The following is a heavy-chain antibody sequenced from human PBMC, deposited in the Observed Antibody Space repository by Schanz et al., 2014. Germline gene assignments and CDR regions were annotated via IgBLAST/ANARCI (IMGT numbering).Heavy chain of an antibody. D-gene: IGHD3-16*01. CDR3: ARHSAGRYAYFYYGMDV. Sequence: QVQLVESGGGLVKPGGSLRLSCAASRFIFSDYYMSWIRQAPGKGLEWVSYISSSGTTIYYSDSVKGRFTISRDNAKNSLYLQMNSLKAENTAVYYCARHSAGRYAYFYYGMDVWGQGTTVTVSS. CDR2: ISSSGTTI. V-gene: IGHV3-11*01. CDR1: RFIFSDYY. J-gene: IGHJ6*02.